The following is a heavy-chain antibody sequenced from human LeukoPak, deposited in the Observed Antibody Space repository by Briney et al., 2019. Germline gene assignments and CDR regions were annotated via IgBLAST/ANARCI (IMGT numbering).Heavy chain of an antibody. D-gene: IGHD3-10*01. CDR3: ARSRGVSDY. J-gene: IGHJ4*02. V-gene: IGHV3-48*03. CDR2: ISSSGSTI. CDR1: GFXFSSYE. Sequence: GGSLRLSCAASGFXFSSYEINWVRQAPGKGLEWVSYISSSGSTIYYADSVKGRFTISRDNAKNSLYLQMSSLRDDDTAVYFCARSRGVSDYWGQGTLVTVSS.